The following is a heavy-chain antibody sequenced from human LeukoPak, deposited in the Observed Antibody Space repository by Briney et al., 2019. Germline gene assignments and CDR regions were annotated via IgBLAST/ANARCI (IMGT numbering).Heavy chain of an antibody. CDR1: GGSFSGYY. CDR3: ARNPRVGIAVAGRGAFDY. D-gene: IGHD6-19*01. CDR2: INHSGST. J-gene: IGHJ4*02. Sequence: SETLSLTCAVYGGSFSGYYWSWIRQPPGKGLEWIGEINHSGSTNYNPSLKSRVTISVDTSKNQFSLKLSSVTAADTAVYYCARNPRVGIAVAGRGAFDYWGQGTLVTVSS. V-gene: IGHV4-34*01.